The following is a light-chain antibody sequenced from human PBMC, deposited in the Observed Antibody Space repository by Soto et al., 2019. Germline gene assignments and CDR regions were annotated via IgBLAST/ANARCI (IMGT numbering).Light chain of an antibody. CDR2: AAS. J-gene: IGKJ3*01. Sequence: AIRMTQSPSSLSASTGDRVTITCRASQGISSYLAWYQQKPGKAPKLLIYAASTLQSGVPSRFSGSGSGTDFTLTISCLQSEDFATYYCQQYYSYFPTFGPGTKVDIK. V-gene: IGKV1-8*01. CDR1: QGISSY. CDR3: QQYYSYFPT.